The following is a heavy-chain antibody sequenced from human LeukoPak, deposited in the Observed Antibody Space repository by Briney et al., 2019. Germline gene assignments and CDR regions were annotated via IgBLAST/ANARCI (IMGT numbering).Heavy chain of an antibody. CDR2: IYYSGST. Sequence: SETLSLTCTVSGGSISSHYWSWLRQPPGKGLEWIGYIYYSGSTNYNPSLKSRVTISVDTSKNQFSLKLSSVTAADTAVYYCAGDDSSGYYFDYWGQGTLVTVSS. V-gene: IGHV4-59*11. CDR1: GGSISSHY. CDR3: AGDDSSGYYFDY. D-gene: IGHD3-22*01. J-gene: IGHJ4*02.